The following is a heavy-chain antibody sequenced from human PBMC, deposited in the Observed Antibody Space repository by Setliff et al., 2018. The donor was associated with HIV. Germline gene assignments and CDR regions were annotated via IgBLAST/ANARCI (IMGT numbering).Heavy chain of an antibody. CDR1: GGSISSYY. V-gene: IGHV4-4*09. J-gene: IGHJ4*02. CDR3: ATLDHSGGNFLAY. D-gene: IGHD2-21*02. Sequence: PSETLSLTCTVSGGSISSYYWSWIRQPPGKGPEWIGYIHTSGSTIYNPSLKSRITISLDTSKEQFSLELSSATAADTAVYYCATLDHSGGNFLAYWGQGSLVTLSS. CDR2: IHTSGST.